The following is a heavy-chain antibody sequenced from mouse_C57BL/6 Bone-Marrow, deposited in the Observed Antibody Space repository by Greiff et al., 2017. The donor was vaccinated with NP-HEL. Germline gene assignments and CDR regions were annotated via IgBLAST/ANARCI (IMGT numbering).Heavy chain of an antibody. J-gene: IGHJ3*01. D-gene: IGHD2-4*01. CDR3: ARRGLRQFAY. Sequence: QVQLQQSGAELARPGASVKLSCKASGYTFTSYGISWVKQRPGQGLEWIGEIYPRSGNTYYNEKFKGKATLTADKSSSTAYMELRSLTSEDSAVYFCARRGLRQFAYWGQGTLVTVSA. V-gene: IGHV1-81*01. CDR2: IYPRSGNT. CDR1: GYTFTSYG.